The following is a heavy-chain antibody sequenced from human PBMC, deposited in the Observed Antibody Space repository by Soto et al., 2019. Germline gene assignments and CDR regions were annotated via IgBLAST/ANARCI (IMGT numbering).Heavy chain of an antibody. J-gene: IGHJ3*02. CDR2: ISDDGSNK. CDR1: GFTFSSYA. CDR3: ARGGGYTYGTNDAFDI. D-gene: IGHD5-18*01. V-gene: IGHV3-30*03. Sequence: GGSLRLSCAASGFTFSSYAMYWVRQAPGKGLEWVAVISDDGSNKYNIASVEGRFTISRDNSKNTLYLQMNSLRNEDTAVYYCARGGGYTYGTNDAFDIWGQGTMVTVSS.